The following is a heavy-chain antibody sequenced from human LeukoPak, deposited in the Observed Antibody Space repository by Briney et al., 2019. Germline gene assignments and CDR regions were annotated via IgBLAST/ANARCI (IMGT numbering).Heavy chain of an antibody. CDR3: ARDLRLRGSYFVDY. Sequence: GGSLRLSCAASGFTFSNYAMHWVRQAPGKGLEWVAVISYDGSDKYYADSVKGRFTISRDNSKNTLYLQMNSLRAEDTAVYYCARDLRLRGSYFVDYWGQGTLVTVSS. D-gene: IGHD1-26*01. CDR2: ISYDGSDK. J-gene: IGHJ4*02. V-gene: IGHV3-30-3*01. CDR1: GFTFSNYA.